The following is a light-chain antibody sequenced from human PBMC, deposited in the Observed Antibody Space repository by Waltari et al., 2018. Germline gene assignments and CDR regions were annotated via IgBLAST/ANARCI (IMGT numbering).Light chain of an antibody. J-gene: IGKJ1*01. CDR2: DAS. CDR1: QSFTRY. V-gene: IGKV3-20*01. CDR3: QHYVSLPVT. Sequence: IVLTQSPGTLSLSPGERVTLSCRASQSFTRYLAWYQHRPGQAPRLLIYDASTRAAGVADRFSGSGSGTDFSLTISRLEPEDFAVYYCQHYVSLPVTFGQGTRVEIK.